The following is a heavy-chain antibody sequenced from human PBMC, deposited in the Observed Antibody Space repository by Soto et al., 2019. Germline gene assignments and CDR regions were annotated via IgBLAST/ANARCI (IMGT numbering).Heavy chain of an antibody. Sequence: SETLSLTCAVYGGSFSGYYWSWIRQPPGKGLEWIGEINHSGGTNYNPSLKSRVTISVDTSKNQFSLKLSSVTAADTAVYYCARGGYCTNGVCYIDYWGQGTLVTVSS. CDR2: INHSGGT. CDR1: GGSFSGYY. D-gene: IGHD2-8*01. J-gene: IGHJ4*02. CDR3: ARGGYCTNGVCYIDY. V-gene: IGHV4-34*01.